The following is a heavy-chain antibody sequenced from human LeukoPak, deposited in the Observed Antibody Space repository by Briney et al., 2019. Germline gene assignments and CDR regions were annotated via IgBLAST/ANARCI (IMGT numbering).Heavy chain of an antibody. CDR1: RFTFRHYA. CDR3: AKDGYCSTTSCYPNHFDS. Sequence: GGSLRLSCAASRFTFRHYAMHWVRQAPGKGLEWVALISNDGSDEYYADSVKGRFTISRDNSKNTLDLQMNSLRAEDTAVYYCAKDGYCSTTSCYPNHFDSWGQGTLVTVSS. CDR2: ISNDGSDE. V-gene: IGHV3-30*18. D-gene: IGHD2-2*03. J-gene: IGHJ4*02.